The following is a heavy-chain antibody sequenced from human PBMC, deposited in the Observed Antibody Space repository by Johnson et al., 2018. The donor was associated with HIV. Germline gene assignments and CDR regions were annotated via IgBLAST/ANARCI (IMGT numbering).Heavy chain of an antibody. Sequence: QVQLVESGGGVVQPGRSLRLSCAASGFTFSSYAMHWVRQAPGKGLEWVAFIQYDGNNKYYAESVKGRFTISRDNSKNTLYLQMNSLRAEDTAVYYCARLEELLRAFDIWGQGTMVTVSS. J-gene: IGHJ3*02. D-gene: IGHD1-26*01. CDR2: IQYDGNNK. CDR3: ARLEELLRAFDI. V-gene: IGHV3-30*04. CDR1: GFTFSSYA.